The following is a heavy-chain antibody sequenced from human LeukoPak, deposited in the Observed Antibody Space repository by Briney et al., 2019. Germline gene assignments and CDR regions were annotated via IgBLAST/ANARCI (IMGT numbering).Heavy chain of an antibody. V-gene: IGHV3-23*01. CDR1: GFTFSNYW. CDR3: AKDSVARNGIYDAFDI. CDR2: IGGDASRP. D-gene: IGHD6-19*01. Sequence: GGSLRLSCAASGFTFSNYWMSWVRQAPGKGLEWVSVIGGDASRPYYADSVKGRFTISRDNSKNILYLQMDSLRVEDTAVYYCAKDSVARNGIYDAFDIWGQGTTVTVSS. J-gene: IGHJ3*02.